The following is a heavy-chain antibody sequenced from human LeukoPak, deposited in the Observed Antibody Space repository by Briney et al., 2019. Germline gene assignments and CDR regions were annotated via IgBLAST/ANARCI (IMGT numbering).Heavy chain of an antibody. CDR1: GGSISSSSYY. Sequence: SETLSLTCTVSGGSISSSSYYWGWIRQPPGKGLEWIGSIYYSGSTYYNPSLKSRVTISVDTSKNQFSLKLSSVTAADTAVYYCARHLVDIVVVPAAISFYYGMDVWGQGTTVTVSS. CDR3: ARHLVDIVVVPAAISFYYGMDV. J-gene: IGHJ6*02. CDR2: IYYSGST. D-gene: IGHD2-2*03. V-gene: IGHV4-39*01.